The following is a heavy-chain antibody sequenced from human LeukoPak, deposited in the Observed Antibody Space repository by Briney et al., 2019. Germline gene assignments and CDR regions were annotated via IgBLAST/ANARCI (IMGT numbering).Heavy chain of an antibody. J-gene: IGHJ4*02. CDR3: AKEVYYYDSSGYLSFDY. Sequence: GRSLRLSCAASGFTLDDYAMHWVRQAPGKGLEWVSGICWNSGSIVCADSVKGRFTISRDNAKNSLYLQMNRLRAKDMALYYCAKEVYYYDSSGYLSFDYWGQGTLVTVSS. D-gene: IGHD3-22*01. V-gene: IGHV3-9*03. CDR1: GFTLDDYA. CDR2: ICWNSGSI.